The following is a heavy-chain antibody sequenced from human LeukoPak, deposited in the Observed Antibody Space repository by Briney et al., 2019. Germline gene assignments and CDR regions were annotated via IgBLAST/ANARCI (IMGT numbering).Heavy chain of an antibody. V-gene: IGHV3-23*01. D-gene: IGHD3-22*01. CDR1: GFTFSSYA. Sequence: PGGPLRLSCAASGFTFSSYAMSWVRQAPGKGLEWVSVISGSGGSAYYTDSVKGRFTISRDNSKNTLYLQMNSLRAEDTAVYYCAKSPGAYYYDSSGSWGQGTLVTVSS. J-gene: IGHJ4*02. CDR3: AKSPGAYYYDSSGS. CDR2: ISGSGGSA.